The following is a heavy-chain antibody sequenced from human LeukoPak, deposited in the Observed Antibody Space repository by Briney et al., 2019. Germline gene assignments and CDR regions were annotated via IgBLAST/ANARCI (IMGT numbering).Heavy chain of an antibody. J-gene: IGHJ4*02. CDR3: ARARTVYYFDY. Sequence: PSETLSLTCTVSGDSISSYYWGWIRQSPGKGLEWIGYIYYSGSTNYNPSLKSRVTISVDTSKNQFSLKLSSVTAADTAVYYCARARTVYYFDYWGQGTLVTVSS. CDR2: IYYSGST. V-gene: IGHV4-59*01. CDR1: GDSISSYY.